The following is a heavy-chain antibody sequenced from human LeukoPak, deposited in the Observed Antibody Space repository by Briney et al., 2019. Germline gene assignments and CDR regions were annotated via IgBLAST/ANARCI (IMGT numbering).Heavy chain of an antibody. CDR2: IYYSGST. Sequence: SETLSLTCAVYGGSFSGYYWSWIRQHPGKGLEWIGYIYYSGSTYYNPSLKSRVTISVDTSKNQFSLKLSSVTAADTTVYYCARGIVVVVAATRTVTYFDYWGQGTLVTVSS. D-gene: IGHD2-15*01. J-gene: IGHJ4*02. V-gene: IGHV4-31*11. CDR1: GGSFSGYY. CDR3: ARGIVVVVAATRTVTYFDY.